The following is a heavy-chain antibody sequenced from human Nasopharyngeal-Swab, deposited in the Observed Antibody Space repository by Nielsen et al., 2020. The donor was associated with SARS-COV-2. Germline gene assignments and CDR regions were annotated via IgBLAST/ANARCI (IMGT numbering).Heavy chain of an antibody. D-gene: IGHD2-2*01. CDR2: IIPIFGTA. Sequence: SVKLSCKASVGTFSSYAISWVRQAPGQGLEWMGGIIPIFGTANYAQKFQGRVTITADESTSTAYMELSSLRSEDTAVYYCASTGYCSSTSCYPKTDAFDIWGQGTMVTVSS. CDR3: ASTGYCSSTSCYPKTDAFDI. V-gene: IGHV1-69*13. CDR1: VGTFSSYA. J-gene: IGHJ3*02.